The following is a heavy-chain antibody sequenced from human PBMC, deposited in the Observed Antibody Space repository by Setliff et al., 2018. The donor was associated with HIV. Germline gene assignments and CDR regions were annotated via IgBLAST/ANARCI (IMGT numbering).Heavy chain of an antibody. D-gene: IGHD3-10*01. CDR3: ARDRHSSGLGSYGP. V-gene: IGHV4-4*07. Sequence: ASETLSXTCTISGGSFGVYRWSWIRQSAGRGLEWIGRIDSSGTTDYKPSLKGRVXXXXDTSRNQFSLRVTSVTPADTAVYFCARDRHSSGLGSYGPWGPGILVTVSS. CDR2: IDSSGTT. J-gene: IGHJ5*02. CDR1: GGSFGVYR.